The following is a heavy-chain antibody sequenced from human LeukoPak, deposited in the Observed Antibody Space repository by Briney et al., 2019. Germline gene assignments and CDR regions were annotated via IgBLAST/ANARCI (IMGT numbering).Heavy chain of an antibody. V-gene: IGHV3-21*01. CDR1: GFTFSSYS. CDR3: ARDLVGIAVAGTGGY. Sequence: GGSLRLSCAASGFTFSSYSMKWVRQAPGKGLEWVSSISTGSSYIHYADSVKGRFTISRDNAKNSLYLQMNSLRAEDTAVYYCARDLVGIAVAGTGGYWGQGTLVTVSS. J-gene: IGHJ4*02. CDR2: ISTGSSYI. D-gene: IGHD6-19*01.